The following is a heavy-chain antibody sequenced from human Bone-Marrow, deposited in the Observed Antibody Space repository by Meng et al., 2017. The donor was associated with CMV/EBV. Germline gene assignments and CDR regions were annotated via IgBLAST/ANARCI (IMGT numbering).Heavy chain of an antibody. CDR1: GGSISGYQ. CDR3: ARGNMGSLDY. J-gene: IGHJ4*02. CDR2: HSTGSA. Sequence: SETLSLTCSVSGGSISGYQWAWVRQAPGKGLEWIGHSTGSATYNPSLKSRVTISVDASKKQFSLNLNFVTAADTALYFCARGNMGSLDYWGQGALVTVSS. D-gene: IGHD1-26*01. V-gene: IGHV4-59*01.